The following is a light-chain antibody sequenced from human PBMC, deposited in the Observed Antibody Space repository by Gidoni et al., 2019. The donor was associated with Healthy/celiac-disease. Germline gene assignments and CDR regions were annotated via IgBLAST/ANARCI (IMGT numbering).Light chain of an antibody. V-gene: IGKV3-20*01. Sequence: DIVLTQSPGTLSLSPGERATLSCRASQSVSSSYLAWYQQKPGQAPRLLIYGASSRATGIPDRFSGSGSGKGFTLTNRKLEAEDFAMYYCQQDCSSPPLTFGGGTKVEIK. CDR3: QQDCSSPPLT. J-gene: IGKJ4*01. CDR1: QSVSSSY. CDR2: GAS.